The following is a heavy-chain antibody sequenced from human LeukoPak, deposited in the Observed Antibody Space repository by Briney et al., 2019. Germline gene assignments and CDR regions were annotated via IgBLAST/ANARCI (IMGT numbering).Heavy chain of an antibody. D-gene: IGHD3-10*01. CDR2: ISWNSGSI. V-gene: IGHV3-9*01. CDR3: AKGHFITMVRGVIGFPDY. CDR1: GFTFDDYA. J-gene: IGHJ4*02. Sequence: PGGSLRLSCAASGFTFDDYAMHWVRQARGKGLEWVSGISWNSGSIGYADSVKGRFTISRDNAKNSLYLQMNSLRAEDTALYYCAKGHFITMVRGVIGFPDYWGQGTLVTVSS.